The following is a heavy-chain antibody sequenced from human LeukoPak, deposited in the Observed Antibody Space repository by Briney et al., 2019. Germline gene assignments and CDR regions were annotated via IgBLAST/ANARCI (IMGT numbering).Heavy chain of an antibody. V-gene: IGHV3-30-3*01. D-gene: IGHD6-19*01. Sequence: GGSLRLSCAASGFTFSSYAMHWVRQAPGKGLEWVAVISYDGSNKYYTDSVEGRFTISRDNSKNTLFLQMHNLRVDDTAIYYCAVVAGRFPPDYWGQGTLVTVSS. CDR1: GFTFSSYA. CDR2: ISYDGSNK. CDR3: AVVAGRFPPDY. J-gene: IGHJ4*02.